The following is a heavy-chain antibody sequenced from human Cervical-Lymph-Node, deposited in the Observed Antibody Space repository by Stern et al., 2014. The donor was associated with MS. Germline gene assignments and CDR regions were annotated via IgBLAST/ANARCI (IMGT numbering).Heavy chain of an antibody. D-gene: IGHD1-1*01. CDR3: ASHTTKIASGQTYYYYYGMDV. J-gene: IGHJ6*02. Sequence: EVQLVESGGGLVQPGGSLRLSCAASGFTFSTYWMSWVRQAPGKGLEWVANINQDGSQTSYGDSEKGRFNIAGDKAKNPLFLQVNRQRADDTAAYYCASHTTKIASGQTYYYYYGMDVWGQGTTVTVSS. CDR1: GFTFSTYW. V-gene: IGHV3-7*01. CDR2: INQDGSQT.